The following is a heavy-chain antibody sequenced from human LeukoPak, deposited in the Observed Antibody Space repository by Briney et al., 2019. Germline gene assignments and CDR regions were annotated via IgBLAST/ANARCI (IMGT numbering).Heavy chain of an antibody. Sequence: PGRSLRLSCAASGFTFSSYAMSWVRQAPGKGLEWVSAISGSGGSTYYADSVKGRFTISRDNSKNTLYLQMNSLRAEDTAVYYCAKDSGSYSIPYYFDYWGQGTLVTVSS. CDR1: GFTFSSYA. CDR2: ISGSGGST. CDR3: AKDSGSYSIPYYFDY. V-gene: IGHV3-23*01. D-gene: IGHD1-26*01. J-gene: IGHJ4*02.